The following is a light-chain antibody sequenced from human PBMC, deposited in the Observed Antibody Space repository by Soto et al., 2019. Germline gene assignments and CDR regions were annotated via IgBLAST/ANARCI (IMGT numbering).Light chain of an antibody. CDR1: SSDVGGYNY. J-gene: IGLJ1*01. CDR2: DVS. V-gene: IGLV2-14*01. Sequence: QSALTQPASVSGSPGQPITSSFTGTSSDVGGYNYVSWYQQHPGKAPKLMIYDVSNRPSGVSNRFSGSKSGNTASLTISGIQAEDENDYYCSSYTSSRTLYVFGTRTKVTVL. CDR3: SSYTSSRTLYV.